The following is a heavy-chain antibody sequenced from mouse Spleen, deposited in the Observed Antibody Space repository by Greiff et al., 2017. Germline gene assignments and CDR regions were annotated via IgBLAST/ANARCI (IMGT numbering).Heavy chain of an antibody. CDR2: ISSGGGNT. V-gene: IGHV5-9*04. D-gene: IGHD2-4*01. J-gene: IGHJ2*01. CDR1: GFTFSSYA. Sequence: EVKLVESGGGLVKLGGSLKLSCAASGFTFSSYAMSWVRQTPEKRLEWVATISSGGGNTYYPDSVKGRFTISRDNAKNTLYLQMSSLKSEDTAMYYCARHVDYDLDYWGQGTTLTVSS. CDR3: ARHVDYDLDY.